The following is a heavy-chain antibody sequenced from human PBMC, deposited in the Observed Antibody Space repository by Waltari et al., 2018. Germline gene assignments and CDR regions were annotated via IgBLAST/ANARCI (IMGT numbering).Heavy chain of an antibody. CDR3: ARDRRDGYGSDVFDI. Sequence: QVQLVQSGAEGKKPGASVKVSCKASGYTFTAYYIHWVRQAPGQGLEWMGRINPDNGGTNYAQKFQGSVTLTRDTSISTAYMELRSLRSDDTAMYYCARDRRDGYGSDVFDIWGQGTMVTVSS. V-gene: IGHV1-2*06. D-gene: IGHD5-18*01. CDR2: INPDNGGT. J-gene: IGHJ3*02. CDR1: GYTFTAYY.